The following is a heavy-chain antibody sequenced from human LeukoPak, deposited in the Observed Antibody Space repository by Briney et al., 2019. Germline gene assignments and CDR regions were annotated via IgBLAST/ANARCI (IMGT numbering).Heavy chain of an antibody. V-gene: IGHV1-18*01. Sequence: ASVKVSCTASGYSFTSYVISWVRQAPGQGLEWLGVVYPSAGTSDPAQRFRARITLSDDTSTSTAYMELRSLKSEDTAIYFCVREYHGGYFDFWGQGTLVTVSS. J-gene: IGHJ4*02. CDR2: VYPSAGTS. CDR3: VREYHGGYFDF. D-gene: IGHD3-16*01. CDR1: GYSFTSYV.